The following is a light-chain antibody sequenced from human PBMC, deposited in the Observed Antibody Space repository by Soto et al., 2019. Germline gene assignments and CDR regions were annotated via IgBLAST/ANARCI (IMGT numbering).Light chain of an antibody. CDR1: QTVRSTY. Sequence: EIVLTQSPGTLSLSPGETATLSCRARQTVRSTYLAWYQQKPGQAPRLLIYGASTRATGIPDRFSGSGSGTDFTLTISRLEPEDFAVYYCQQFGTSPPVTFGGGTKVG. J-gene: IGKJ4*01. CDR3: QQFGTSPPVT. V-gene: IGKV3-20*01. CDR2: GAS.